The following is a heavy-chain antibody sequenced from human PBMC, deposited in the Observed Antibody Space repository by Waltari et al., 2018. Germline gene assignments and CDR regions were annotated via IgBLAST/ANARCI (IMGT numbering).Heavy chain of an antibody. CDR1: GYSISSGYY. J-gene: IGHJ4*02. CDR3: ATIAAAGTFDY. D-gene: IGHD6-13*01. Sequence: QVQLQESGPGLVKPSETLSLTCAVSGYSISSGYYWGWIRHPPGKGLEWIGSIYHSGSTDYNPSLKSRVTISVDTSKNQFSLKLSSVTAADTAVYYCATIAAAGTFDYWGQGTLVTVSS. CDR2: IYHSGST. V-gene: IGHV4-38-2*01.